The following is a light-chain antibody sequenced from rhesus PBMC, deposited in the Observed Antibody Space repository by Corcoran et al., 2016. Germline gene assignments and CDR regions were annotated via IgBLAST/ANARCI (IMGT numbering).Light chain of an antibody. CDR3: QQYKSYPWT. Sequence: DIQMTQSPSSLSASVGDTVTITCRASQGISSYLNWFQQKPGKAPKLLIYAATTLQSGVPSRFSVSGSGTDFTLTISSLQPEDFATYYCQQYKSYPWTFGQGTKVEIK. CDR2: AAT. V-gene: IGKV1-28*02. CDR1: QGISSY. J-gene: IGKJ1*01.